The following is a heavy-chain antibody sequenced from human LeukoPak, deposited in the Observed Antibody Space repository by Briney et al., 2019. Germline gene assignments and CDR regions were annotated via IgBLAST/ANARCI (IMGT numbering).Heavy chain of an antibody. CDR3: ARAQSAADRPYYYGMDV. V-gene: IGHV1-8*01. CDR1: GYTFTSYD. J-gene: IGHJ6*02. CDR2: MNPNSGNT. Sequence: VASVKVSCKASGYTFTSYDINWVRQATGQGLEWMGWMNPNSGNTGYAQKFQGRVTMTRNTARSTAYMELSSLRSDDTAVYYCARAQSAADRPYYYGMDVWGQGTLVTVSS. D-gene: IGHD6-13*01.